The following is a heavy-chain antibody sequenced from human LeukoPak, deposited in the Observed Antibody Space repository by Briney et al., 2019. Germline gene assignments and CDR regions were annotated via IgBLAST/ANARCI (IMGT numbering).Heavy chain of an antibody. CDR2: IYTSGST. Sequence: PSETLSLTCTVSGGSISSYYWSWIRQPPGKGLEWIGYIYTSGSTNYNPSLKSRVTISVDTSKNQFSLKLSSVTAADTAVYYCARARDPSLIDYWGQGTLVTVSS. V-gene: IGHV4-4*09. J-gene: IGHJ4*02. CDR3: ARARDPSLIDY. CDR1: GGSISSYY.